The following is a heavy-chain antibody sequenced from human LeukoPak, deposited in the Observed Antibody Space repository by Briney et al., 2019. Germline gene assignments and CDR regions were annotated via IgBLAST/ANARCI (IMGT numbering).Heavy chain of an antibody. Sequence: ASVKVSCKVSGYTLYELPIFWVRQVPGKGFEWMGGFDPEDAETVYAQKFQGRLTMTEDTSTDTAYVELSSLRSEDTAVYYCATDDPSADYEYPHYWGQGTPVIVSS. CDR2: FDPEDAET. D-gene: IGHD4/OR15-4a*01. CDR3: ATDDPSADYEYPHY. CDR1: GYTLYELP. V-gene: IGHV1-24*01. J-gene: IGHJ4*02.